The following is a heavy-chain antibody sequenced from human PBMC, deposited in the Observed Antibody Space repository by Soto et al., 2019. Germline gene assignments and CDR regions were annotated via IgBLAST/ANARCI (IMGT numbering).Heavy chain of an antibody. CDR3: ARGRRFGEVLFVGYYYYMEV. CDR1: GFTVSSNY. J-gene: IGHJ6*03. V-gene: IGHV3-66*01. CDR2: IYSGGST. D-gene: IGHD3-10*01. Sequence: EVQLVESGGGLVQPGGSLRLSCAASGFTVSSNYMSWVRQAPGKGLEWVSVIYSGGSTYYADSVKGRFTISRDHSKNTLYLQMNSLIAEDTAVYYGARGRRFGEVLFVGYYYYMEVWGKGTTVTVSS.